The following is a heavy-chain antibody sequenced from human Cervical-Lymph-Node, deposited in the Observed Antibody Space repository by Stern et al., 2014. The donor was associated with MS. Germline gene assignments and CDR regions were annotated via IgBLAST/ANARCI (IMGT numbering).Heavy chain of an antibody. CDR2: IFSNDEK. CDR3: ARIMDDHVWGVSPARYGMDV. CDR1: GFSLSNTGMG. V-gene: IGHV2-26*01. Sequence: ESGPVLVKPTETLTLTCTVSGFSLSNTGMGVSWIRQPPGKALEWLAHIFSNDEKSYSTSLKSRLTISKDTSKSQVVLTMTNIDPVDTATYHCARIMDDHVWGVSPARYGMDVWGQGTTVTVSS. J-gene: IGHJ6*02. D-gene: IGHD3-16*01.